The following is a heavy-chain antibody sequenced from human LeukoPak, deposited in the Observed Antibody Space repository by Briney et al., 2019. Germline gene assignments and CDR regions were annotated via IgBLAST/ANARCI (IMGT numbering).Heavy chain of an antibody. CDR3: ARVGYRFSRNDWSRPGLGAYPTKYYYYMDV. V-gene: IGHV4-34*01. D-gene: IGHD5-18*01. Sequence: KASETLSLTCAVYGGSFSDYSWSWLRQPPGKGLEWVGEITPSGGTNHNPSLMSRVIMSVDTSKNQFSLKGSSVTAADTAVYYCARVGYRFSRNDWSRPGLGAYPTKYYYYMDVWGKGTTVTVSS. CDR2: ITPSGGT. J-gene: IGHJ6*03. CDR1: GGSFSDYS.